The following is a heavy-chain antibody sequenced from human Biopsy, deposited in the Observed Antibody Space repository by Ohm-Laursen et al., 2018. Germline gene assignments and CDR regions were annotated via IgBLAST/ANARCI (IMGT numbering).Heavy chain of an antibody. V-gene: IGHV4-4*08. CDR3: ARDSGILNYGNFKYYHYYGMDV. D-gene: IGHD4-11*01. J-gene: IGHJ6*02. CDR1: GGSFSGYY. Sequence: TLSLTCTVSGGSFSGYYWSWIRQPPGKGLEWIGYISGSSNTNYNPSLKSRVTLSTDTSETQFSLRLSSVTAADTAVYYCARDSGILNYGNFKYYHYYGMDVWGQGTKVTVSS. CDR2: ISGSSNT.